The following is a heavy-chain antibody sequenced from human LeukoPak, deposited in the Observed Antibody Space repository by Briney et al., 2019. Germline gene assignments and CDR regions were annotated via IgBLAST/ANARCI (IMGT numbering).Heavy chain of an antibody. V-gene: IGHV3-30-3*01. D-gene: IGHD5-12*01. CDR2: ISYDGSDK. CDR1: GFTFSSYA. Sequence: GRSLRLSCAASGFTFSSYAMHWVRQAPGKGLEWVAVISYDGSDKYYADSVKGRFTISRDNSKNTLYLQMNSLRAEDTAVYYCARKAMSFSEWLLYFDYWGQGTLVTVSS. CDR3: ARKAMSFSEWLLYFDY. J-gene: IGHJ4*02.